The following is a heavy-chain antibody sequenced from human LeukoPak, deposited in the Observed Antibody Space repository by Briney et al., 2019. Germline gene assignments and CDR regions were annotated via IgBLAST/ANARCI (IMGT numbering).Heavy chain of an antibody. CDR2: INTNTGNP. Sequence: ASVKVSCKASGYTFTSYAMNWVRQAPGQGLEWMGWINTNTGNPTYAQGFTGRFVFSLDTSVSTAYLQISSLKGEDTAVYYCASPPAAGTGVEYFDYWGQGTLVTVSS. CDR3: ASPPAAGTGVEYFDY. D-gene: IGHD1/OR15-1a*01. CDR1: GYTFTSYA. V-gene: IGHV7-4-1*02. J-gene: IGHJ4*02.